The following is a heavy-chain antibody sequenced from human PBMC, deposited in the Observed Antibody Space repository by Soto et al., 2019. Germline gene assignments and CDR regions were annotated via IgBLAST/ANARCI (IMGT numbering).Heavy chain of an antibody. Sequence: EVQLLESGGGLVQPGGSLRLSCAASGFTFSTYAMSWVRQAPGKGLEWVSGISGSGGTTYYADSVKGRFTISRDNSNNTLYLQMNSLRAEDTAVYYCAKDFWRGYDYFDYWGQGTLVTVSS. V-gene: IGHV3-23*01. CDR2: ISGSGGTT. CDR1: GFTFSTYA. D-gene: IGHD3-3*01. J-gene: IGHJ4*02. CDR3: AKDFWRGYDYFDY.